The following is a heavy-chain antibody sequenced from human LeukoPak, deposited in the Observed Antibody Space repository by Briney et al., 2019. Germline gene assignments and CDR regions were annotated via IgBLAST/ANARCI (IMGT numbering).Heavy chain of an antibody. J-gene: IGHJ6*03. CDR1: GGTFSSYA. CDR3: ARASGYCTNGVCYRGYYYYMDV. D-gene: IGHD2-8*01. CDR2: IIPIFGTA. V-gene: IGHV1-69*05. Sequence: SVKVSCKASGGTFSSYAISWVRQAPGQGLEWMGRIIPIFGTANYAQKFQGRVTITTDESTSTAYMELSSLRSEETAVYYCARASGYCTNGVCYRGYYYYMDVWGKGTTVTVSS.